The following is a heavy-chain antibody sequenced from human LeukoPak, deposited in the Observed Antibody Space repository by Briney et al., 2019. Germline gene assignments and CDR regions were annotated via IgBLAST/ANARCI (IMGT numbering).Heavy chain of an antibody. Sequence: PGGSLRLSCAASKFTFSNYAMHWVRQAPGKGLEWVAVLSHDGSNKYYADSVKGRFTISRDNSKNTLYLQMNSLRAGDTAVYYCARGPGVYYDSSGYYYPSMDVWGQGTTVTVSS. CDR3: ARGPGVYYDSSGYYYPSMDV. CDR2: LSHDGSNK. J-gene: IGHJ6*02. CDR1: KFTFSNYA. V-gene: IGHV3-30-3*01. D-gene: IGHD3-22*01.